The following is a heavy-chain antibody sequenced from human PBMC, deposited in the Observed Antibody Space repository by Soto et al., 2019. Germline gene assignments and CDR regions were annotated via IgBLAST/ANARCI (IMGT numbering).Heavy chain of an antibody. J-gene: IGHJ5*02. CDR1: GGSIKSYY. D-gene: IGHD3-22*01. CDR3: AYYDSRDYFLS. Sequence: ASETLSLTCTVSGGSIKSYYWSWIRQPPGKGLEWIGYISYIGSSNYSPSLKSRVTISLDTSKNQFSLKLSSVTAADTAVYYCAYYDSRDYFLSWGQGTLVTVSS. CDR2: ISYIGSS. V-gene: IGHV4-59*01.